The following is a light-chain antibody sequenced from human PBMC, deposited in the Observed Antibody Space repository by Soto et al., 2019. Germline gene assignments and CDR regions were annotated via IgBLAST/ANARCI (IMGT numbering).Light chain of an antibody. CDR2: GAS. V-gene: IGKV3-15*01. CDR3: QQYNNWPPWT. CDR1: QSVSSN. J-gene: IGKJ1*01. Sequence: EMVMTQSPATLSVSPGERATLSCRASQSVSSNLAWYQQKPGQAPRLLIYGASNRATGVPARFSGSGSGTQFTLTISSLQSEDFAVYYCQQYNNWPPWTFGQGTKVDI.